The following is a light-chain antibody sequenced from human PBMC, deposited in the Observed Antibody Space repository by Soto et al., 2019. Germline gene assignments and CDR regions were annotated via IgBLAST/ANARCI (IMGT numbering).Light chain of an antibody. V-gene: IGKV3-11*01. Sequence: EIVLTQSPATLSLSPGERATLSCRASLSVSGYLAWYQQKPGQAPRLLMYDASNRATGIPARFSGSGSGTEFTLTISSLEPEDFAVYYCQQRSNWPSTFGGGTKVEIK. CDR1: LSVSGY. CDR2: DAS. CDR3: QQRSNWPST. J-gene: IGKJ4*01.